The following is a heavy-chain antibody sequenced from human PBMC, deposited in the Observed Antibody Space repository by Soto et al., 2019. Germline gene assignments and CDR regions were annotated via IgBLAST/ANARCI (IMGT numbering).Heavy chain of an antibody. CDR2: ISSSGSTI. CDR3: AREPLYAYGDYGDY. J-gene: IGHJ4*02. Sequence: GGSLRLSCAASGFTFSSYEMHWVRQAPGKGLEWVSYISSSGSTIYYADSVKGRFTISRDNAKNSLYLQMNSLRAEDTAVYYCAREPLYAYGDYGDYWGQGTLVTFSS. D-gene: IGHD4-17*01. V-gene: IGHV3-48*03. CDR1: GFTFSSYE.